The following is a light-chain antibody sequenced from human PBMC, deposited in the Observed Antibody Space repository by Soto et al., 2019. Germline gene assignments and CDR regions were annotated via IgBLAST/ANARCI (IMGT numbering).Light chain of an antibody. CDR3: AAWDDSLNVWV. V-gene: IGLV1-44*01. J-gene: IGLJ3*02. CDR2: SNN. CDR1: SSNIGSNT. Sequence: QSVLTQPPSASGTPGQRVTISCSGSSSNIGSNTVNWYQQLPGTAPKLLIYSNNQRPSGVPDRFSGSKSGTSASLAISGLQSEDEADYYCAAWDDSLNVWVFGGGTQPTVL.